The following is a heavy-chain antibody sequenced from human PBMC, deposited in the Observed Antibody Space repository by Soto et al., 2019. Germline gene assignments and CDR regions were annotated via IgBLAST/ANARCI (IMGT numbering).Heavy chain of an antibody. V-gene: IGHV3-74*01. CDR2: IKSDGSIT. Sequence: EVQLVESGGGLVQPGGSLRLSCAVSGFTFSNDWMHWVRQAPGKGLVWVSRIKSDGSITTYADSVKGRFTISRDNAKNTLYLQMNNVRAEDTAVYYCVRASGNYFFDYWGQGTLVTVSS. CDR3: VRASGNYFFDY. CDR1: GFTFSNDW. D-gene: IGHD1-26*01. J-gene: IGHJ4*02.